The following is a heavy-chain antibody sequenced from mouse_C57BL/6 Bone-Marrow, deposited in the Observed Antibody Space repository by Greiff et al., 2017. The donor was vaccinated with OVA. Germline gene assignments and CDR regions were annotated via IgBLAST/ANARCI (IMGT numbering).Heavy chain of an antibody. D-gene: IGHD1-1*01. V-gene: IGHV1-80*01. Sequence: VKLVESGAELVKPGASVKISCKASGYAFSSYWMNWVKQRPGKGLEWIGQIYPGDGDTNYNGKFKGKATLTADKSSSTAYMQLSSLTSEGSAVYFCARWGSSTYWYFDVWGTGTTVTVSS. CDR2: IYPGDGDT. J-gene: IGHJ1*03. CDR3: ARWGSSTYWYFDV. CDR1: GYAFSSYW.